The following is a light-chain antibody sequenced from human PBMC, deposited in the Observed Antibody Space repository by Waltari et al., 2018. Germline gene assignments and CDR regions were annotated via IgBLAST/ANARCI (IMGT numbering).Light chain of an antibody. CDR3: QQNYSTPRT. V-gene: IGKV4-1*01. J-gene: IGKJ1*01. CDR1: QSVLYSSNNKNY. Sequence: DIVMTQSPDSLAVSLGERAIISCKSSQSVLYSSNNKNYLAWYQQKPGQPPKLLISWASARESGVPDRFSGSGSGTDFTLTIRNLRTEDVEVYYCQQNYSTPRTCGQGTKVEIK. CDR2: WAS.